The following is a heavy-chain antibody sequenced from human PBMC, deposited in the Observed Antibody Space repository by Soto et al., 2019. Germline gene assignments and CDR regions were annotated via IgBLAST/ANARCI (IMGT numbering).Heavy chain of an antibody. CDR1: GYTFTNHG. CDR3: ARDVEYSTSLSEH. CDR2: ISGYNGDT. J-gene: IGHJ4*02. D-gene: IGHD4-4*01. Sequence: QVQMKQSGGEVKKPGASVKVSCKTSGYTFTNHGVNWVRQAPGQGLEWMGYISGYNGDTDYDQKFQDRITPSIDKTTNTVVMELRSLRSDDTAVYYCARDVEYSTSLSEHWGQGTPVIVS. V-gene: IGHV1-18*04.